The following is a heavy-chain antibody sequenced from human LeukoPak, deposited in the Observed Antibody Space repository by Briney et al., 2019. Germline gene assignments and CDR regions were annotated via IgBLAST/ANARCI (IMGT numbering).Heavy chain of an antibody. CDR3: ARIPMWFGESTFDY. CDR2: IYPGDSDT. D-gene: IGHD3-10*01. V-gene: IGHV5-51*01. CDR1: GYSFSNHW. J-gene: IGHJ4*02. Sequence: GESLKISCEASGYSFSNHWIGWVRQKPGKGLEWMGIIYPGDSDTRYSPPFQGQVTISADKSISTAYLQWSSLKASDTAMYYCARIPMWFGESTFDYWGQGTLVTVSS.